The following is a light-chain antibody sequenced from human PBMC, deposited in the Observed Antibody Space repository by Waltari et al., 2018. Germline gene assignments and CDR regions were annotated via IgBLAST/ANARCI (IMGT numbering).Light chain of an antibody. CDR3: SSYAGNSIVV. Sequence: QSALTQPASVSGSPGQSITISCTGTSSDVGSYNFVSWYQEHPGKAPKLIIYEVSQRPSGVSNRFSGSKSGNTASLTISGLQSEDEADYYCSSYAGNSIVVFGGGTKLTVL. CDR2: EVS. CDR1: SSDVGSYNF. V-gene: IGLV2-23*02. J-gene: IGLJ2*01.